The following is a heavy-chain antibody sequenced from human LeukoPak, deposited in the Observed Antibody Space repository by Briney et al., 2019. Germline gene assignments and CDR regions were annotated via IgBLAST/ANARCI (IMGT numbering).Heavy chain of an antibody. D-gene: IGHD2-15*01. J-gene: IGHJ4*02. CDR3: ARAASDIVVVVAAEPYYFDY. V-gene: IGHV1-18*01. Sequence: ASVKVSCKASGYTFTSYGISWVRQAPGQGLEWMGWISAYNGNTNYAQKLQGRVTMTTDTSTSTAYMELRSLRSDDTAVYYCARAASDIVVVVAAEPYYFDYWGRGTLVTVSS. CDR1: GYTFTSYG. CDR2: ISAYNGNT.